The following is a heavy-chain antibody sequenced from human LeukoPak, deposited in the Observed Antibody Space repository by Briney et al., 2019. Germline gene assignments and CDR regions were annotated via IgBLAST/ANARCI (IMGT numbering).Heavy chain of an antibody. Sequence: GGSLTLSCALSGLAFSTYAVIWVRHAPGGGREWVSYIDSRSSTMYYAGSVKGRFTNSRDNAKNALQLQMNSLRDEDTAVYYCARGLPAFDHWGQGSLVTVS. D-gene: IGHD2-15*01. J-gene: IGHJ4*02. V-gene: IGHV3-48*02. CDR2: IDSRSSTM. CDR3: ARGLPAFDH. CDR1: GLAFSTYA.